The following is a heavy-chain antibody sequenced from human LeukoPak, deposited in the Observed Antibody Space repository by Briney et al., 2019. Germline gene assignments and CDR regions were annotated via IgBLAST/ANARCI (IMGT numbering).Heavy chain of an antibody. Sequence: GGSLRLSCAASGFTVSSNYMNWVRQAPGKGLEWVSIIYSGGSTYYADSVKGRFTISRDNSKSTLYLQMNSLRVEDTAVYYCARTDYSHFDYWGQGTLVTVSS. CDR3: ARTDYSHFDY. V-gene: IGHV3-66*02. D-gene: IGHD3-16*01. CDR1: GFTVSSNY. CDR2: IYSGGST. J-gene: IGHJ4*02.